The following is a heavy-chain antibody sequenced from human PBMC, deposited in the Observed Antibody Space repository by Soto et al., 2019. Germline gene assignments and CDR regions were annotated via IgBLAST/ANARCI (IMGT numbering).Heavy chain of an antibody. CDR2: ISSSSYI. J-gene: IGHJ3*02. V-gene: IGHV3-21*01. CDR1: GFTFSSYS. CDR3: VPYGDRAFDI. D-gene: IGHD4-17*01. Sequence: PGGSLRLSCAASGFTFSSYSMNWDRQAPGKGLEWVSSISSSSYIYYADSVKGRFTISRDNAKNSLYLQMNSLRAEDTAVYYCVPYGDRAFDIWGQGTMVTVSS.